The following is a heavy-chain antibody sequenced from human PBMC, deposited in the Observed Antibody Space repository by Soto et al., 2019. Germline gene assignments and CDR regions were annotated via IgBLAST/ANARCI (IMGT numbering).Heavy chain of an antibody. V-gene: IGHV4-59*08. CDR2: IYYSGST. Sequence: QVQLQESGPGLVKPSETLSLTCTVSGGSISSYYWSWIRQPPGKGLEWIGYIYYSGSTNYNPSIKGRVTISVDTSKNQFSLKLSSVTAADTAVYYCARFNWYFDLWGRGTLVTVSS. J-gene: IGHJ2*01. CDR1: GGSISSYY. CDR3: ARFNWYFDL.